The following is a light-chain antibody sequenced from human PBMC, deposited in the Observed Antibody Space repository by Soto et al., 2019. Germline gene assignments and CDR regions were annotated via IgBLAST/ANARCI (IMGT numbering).Light chain of an antibody. CDR3: QQSYSTPTWT. CDR2: AAS. Sequence: DIQISPCPSSLSASVGVRVTITCRASQSISSYLNWYQQKPGKAPKLLIYAASSLQSGVPSRFSGSGSGTDFTLTISSLQPEDFATYYCQQSYSTPTWTFGQGTEVDIK. V-gene: IGKV1-39*01. J-gene: IGKJ1*01. CDR1: QSISSY.